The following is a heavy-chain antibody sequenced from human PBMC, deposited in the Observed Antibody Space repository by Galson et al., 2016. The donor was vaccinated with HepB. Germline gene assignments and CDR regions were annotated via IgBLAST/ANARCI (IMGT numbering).Heavy chain of an antibody. CDR1: GFAFTFYA. V-gene: IGHV3-23*01. CDR2: ITASGTTT. J-gene: IGHJ6*02. CDR3: AREQVEASYYGSGSGYYYYYGMDI. D-gene: IGHD3-10*01. Sequence: SLRLSCAASGFAFTFYAMNWVRQTPGKGLEWVASITASGTTTHYAESVEGRFTGSRARSKKMLFLQMNSLRVEDTAVYYFAREQVEASYYGSGSGYYYYYGMDIWGQGTTVIVSS.